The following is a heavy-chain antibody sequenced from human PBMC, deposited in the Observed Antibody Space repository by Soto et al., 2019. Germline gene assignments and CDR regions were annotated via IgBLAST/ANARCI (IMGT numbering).Heavy chain of an antibody. Sequence: QVQLHESGPGLVKPSGTLSLTCAVSGGSISSSNWWTWVRQPPGKGLEWIGEIYHSGSSGSTNYNPSLQRRVTISVDKSKNQLSLKLTPVTAADTAVYYCARGERRCFFDYWGQGTLVTVSS. D-gene: IGHD1-26*01. CDR1: GGSISSSNW. CDR2: IYHSGSSGST. V-gene: IGHV4-4*02. CDR3: ARGERRCFFDY. J-gene: IGHJ4*02.